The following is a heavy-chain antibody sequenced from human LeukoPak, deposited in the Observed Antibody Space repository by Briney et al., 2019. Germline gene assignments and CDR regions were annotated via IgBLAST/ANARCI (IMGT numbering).Heavy chain of an antibody. J-gene: IGHJ6*03. CDR2: FSTSGIA. D-gene: IGHD3-3*01. V-gene: IGHV4-4*07. Sequence: PSETLSLTCTVSGGSISTYYWTWIRQPAGKGLEWIGRFSTSGIANYNPSLKSRVTISVDTSKNQFSLKLNSVTAADTAVYYCARQFGVVIQRVYYYYYMDVWGKGTTVTVSS. CDR3: ARQFGVVIQRVYYYYYMDV. CDR1: GGSISTYY.